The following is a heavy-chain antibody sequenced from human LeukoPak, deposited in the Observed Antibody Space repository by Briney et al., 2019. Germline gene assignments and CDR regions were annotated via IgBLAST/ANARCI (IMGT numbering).Heavy chain of an antibody. CDR3: TRGSSGRRDI. V-gene: IGHV1-8*01. CDR2: MNPNSGNT. J-gene: IGHJ4*02. Sequence: GASVKVSCKASGYTFTSCDINWVRQATGQGLEWMGWMNPNSGNTGYGQSFQGRITMTRDISIGTAYMELSNLTSEDTAIYYCTRGSSGRRDIWGQGTLVTVS. D-gene: IGHD6-19*01. CDR1: GYTFTSCD.